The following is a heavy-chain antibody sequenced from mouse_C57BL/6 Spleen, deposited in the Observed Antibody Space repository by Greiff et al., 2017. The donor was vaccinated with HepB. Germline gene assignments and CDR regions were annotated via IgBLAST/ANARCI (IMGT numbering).Heavy chain of an antibody. CDR2: ISYDGSN. CDR1: GYSITSGYY. D-gene: IGHD1-1*01. J-gene: IGHJ2*01. Sequence: ESGPGLVKPSQSLSLTCSVTGYSITSGYYWNWIRQFPGNKLEWMGYISYDGSNNYNPSLKNRISITRDTSKNQFFLKLNSVTTEDTATYYCAEGNYGSFYYFDYWGQGTTLTVSS. V-gene: IGHV3-6*01. CDR3: AEGNYGSFYYFDY.